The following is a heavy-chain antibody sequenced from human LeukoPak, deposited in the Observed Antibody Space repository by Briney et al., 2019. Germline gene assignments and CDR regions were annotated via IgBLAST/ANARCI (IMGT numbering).Heavy chain of an antibody. Sequence: VASVKVSCKASGGTFSSYAISWVRQAPGQGLEWMGRIIPILGIANYAQKFQGRVTITADKSTSTAYMELSSLRSEDTAVYYCARDIGHYYGSGSYYNAGMVPYYFDYWGQGTLVTVSS. CDR3: ARDIGHYYGSGSYYNAGMVPYYFDY. D-gene: IGHD3-10*01. CDR2: IIPILGIA. CDR1: GGTFSSYA. V-gene: IGHV1-69*04. J-gene: IGHJ4*02.